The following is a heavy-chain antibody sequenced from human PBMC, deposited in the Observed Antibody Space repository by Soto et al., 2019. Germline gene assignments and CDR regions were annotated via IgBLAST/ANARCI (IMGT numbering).Heavy chain of an antibody. CDR3: ARSPEATVTAFDY. CDR2: IYYSGST. D-gene: IGHD4-17*01. J-gene: IGHJ4*02. V-gene: IGHV4-31*03. CDR1: GGSISSGGYY. Sequence: QVQLQESGPGLVKPSQTLSLTCTVSGGSISSGGYYWSWIRQHPGKGLEWIGYIYYSGSTYYNPSLKSRVTLSVDTSKTQFSLKLSSVTAADTAVYYCARSPEATVTAFDYWGQGTLVTVSS.